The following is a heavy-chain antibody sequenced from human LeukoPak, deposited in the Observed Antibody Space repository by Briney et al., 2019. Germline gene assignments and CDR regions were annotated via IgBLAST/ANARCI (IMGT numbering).Heavy chain of an antibody. D-gene: IGHD6-13*01. V-gene: IGHV3-23*01. Sequence: GASLRLSCAASGFTFSSYAMSWVRQAPGKGLEWVSAISGSGGSTYYADSVKGRFTISRDNSKNTLYLQMNSLRAEDTAVYYCARDGAAAGLTAFDYWGQGTLVTVSS. CDR3: ARDGAAAGLTAFDY. CDR2: ISGSGGST. CDR1: GFTFSSYA. J-gene: IGHJ4*02.